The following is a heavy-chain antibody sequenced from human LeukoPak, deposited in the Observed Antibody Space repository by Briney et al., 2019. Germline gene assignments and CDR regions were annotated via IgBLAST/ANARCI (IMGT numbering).Heavy chain of an antibody. Sequence: SETLSLTCAVYGGSFSGYYWSWIRQPPGKGLEWIGEINHSGSTNYNPSLKSRVTISVDTSKNQFSLKLSSVTAADTAVYYCATTPLTSTAYYYYGMDVWGQGTTVTVSS. CDR2: INHSGST. D-gene: IGHD1-1*01. J-gene: IGHJ6*02. CDR3: ATTPLTSTAYYYYGMDV. CDR1: GGSFSGYY. V-gene: IGHV4-34*01.